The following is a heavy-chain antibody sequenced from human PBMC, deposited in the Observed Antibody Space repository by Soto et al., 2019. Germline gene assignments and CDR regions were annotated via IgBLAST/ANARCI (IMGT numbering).Heavy chain of an antibody. CDR1: GVSISSGGYS. V-gene: IGHV4-30-2*01. CDR2: IYHSGST. Sequence: TLSLTCTVSGVSISSGGYSWSWIRQPPGKGLEWIGYIYHSGSTYYNPSLKSRVTISVDRSKNQFSLKLSSVTAADTAVYYCARDLGPRYGMDVWGQGTTVTVSS. CDR3: ARDLGPRYGMDV. D-gene: IGHD7-27*01. J-gene: IGHJ6*02.